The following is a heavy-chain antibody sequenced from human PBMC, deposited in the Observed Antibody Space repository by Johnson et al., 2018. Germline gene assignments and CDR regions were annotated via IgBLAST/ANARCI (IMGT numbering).Heavy chain of an antibody. J-gene: IGHJ3*02. D-gene: IGHD6-19*01. V-gene: IGHV3-23*04. Sequence: QLVQSGGGLVQPGGSLRLSCAASGFTFSSYTMNWVRQAPGKGLEWVSGINGGGVSTYYADSVKGRFTISRDNSKNTLYLQINSLRAEDTAVYYCAKDFNSGWFDAFDIRGQGTMVTVSS. CDR2: INGGGVST. CDR1: GFTFSSYT. CDR3: AKDFNSGWFDAFDI.